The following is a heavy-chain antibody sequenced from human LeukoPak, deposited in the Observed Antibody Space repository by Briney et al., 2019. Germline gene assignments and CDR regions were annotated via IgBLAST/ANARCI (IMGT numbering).Heavy chain of an antibody. CDR2: INHSGST. J-gene: IGHJ4*02. V-gene: IGHV4-34*01. Sequence: SETLSLTCAGYGGSFSGYYWSWNRQPPGKGLKWIGEINHSGSTNYNPSLKSRVTISVDTSKNQFSLKLSSVTAADTAVYYCARGPRATKSWLHYFDYWGQGTLVTVSS. CDR3: ARGPRATKSWLHYFDY. CDR1: GGSFSGYY. D-gene: IGHD1-26*01.